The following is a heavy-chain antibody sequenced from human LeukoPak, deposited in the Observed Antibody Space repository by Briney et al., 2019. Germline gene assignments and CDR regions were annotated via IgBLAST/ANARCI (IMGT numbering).Heavy chain of an antibody. Sequence: GGSLRLSCAASGFTFSSYGMHWVRQAPGKGLEWVAFIRYDGSNKYYAGSVKGRFTISRDNSKNTLYLQMNSLRAEDTALYYCAKGAQSYGYGDDFYYLDVWGKGTTVTVSS. CDR2: IRYDGSNK. CDR1: GFTFSSYG. CDR3: AKGAQSYGYGDDFYYLDV. V-gene: IGHV3-30*02. D-gene: IGHD3-16*01. J-gene: IGHJ6*03.